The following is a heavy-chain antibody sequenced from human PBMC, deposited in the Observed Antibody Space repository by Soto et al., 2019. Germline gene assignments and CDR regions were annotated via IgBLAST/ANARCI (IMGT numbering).Heavy chain of an antibody. D-gene: IGHD6-13*01. Sequence: QVQLVESGGGLVKPGGSLRLSCAASGFTFSDYYMSWIRQAPGKGLEWVSYISSSSSYTNYADSVKGRFTISRYNAKNSLYRQMNSLRAEDTSVYYCAAAGYSSSWYVTYWGQGTLVTVSS. V-gene: IGHV3-11*06. CDR2: ISSSSSYT. CDR3: AAAGYSSSWYVTY. CDR1: GFTFSDYY. J-gene: IGHJ4*02.